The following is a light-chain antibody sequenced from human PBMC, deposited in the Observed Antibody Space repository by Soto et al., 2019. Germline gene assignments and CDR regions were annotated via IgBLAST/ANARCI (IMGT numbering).Light chain of an antibody. V-gene: IGKV3-20*01. CDR2: GAS. CDR3: QQYGSSPYT. Sequence: IVVTQSPATLSLPPGERATLSCRASQSVSSYLAWYQQKPGQAPRLLIYGASSRATGIPDRFSGSGSGTDFTLTISRLEPEDFAVYYCQQYGSSPYTFGQGTKVDIK. J-gene: IGKJ1*01. CDR1: QSVSSY.